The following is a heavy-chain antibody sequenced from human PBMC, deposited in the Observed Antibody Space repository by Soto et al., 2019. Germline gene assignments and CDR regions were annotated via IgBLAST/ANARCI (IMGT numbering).Heavy chain of an antibody. CDR2: IYYSGST. Sequence: SETLSLTCTVSGGSISSYYWSWIRQPPGKGLEWIGYIYYSGSTNYNPSLKSRVTISVDTSKNQFSLKLSSVTAADTAVYYCARFSRYGSGSYYKRNWFDPWGQGTLVTVSS. CDR3: ARFSRYGSGSYYKRNWFDP. J-gene: IGHJ5*02. D-gene: IGHD3-10*01. CDR1: GGSISSYY. V-gene: IGHV4-59*08.